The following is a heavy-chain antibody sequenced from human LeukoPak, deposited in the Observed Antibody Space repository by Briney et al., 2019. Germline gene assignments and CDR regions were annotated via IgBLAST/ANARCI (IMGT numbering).Heavy chain of an antibody. D-gene: IGHD6-19*01. CDR2: ISAYNGNT. V-gene: IGHV1-18*01. Sequence: ASVKVSCKASGYTFTSYGISWARQAPGQGLEWMGWISAYNGNTNYAQKLQGRVTMTTDTSTSTAYMELRSLRSDDTAVYYCARSLLVAVAGKIRDDAFDIWGQGTMVTVSS. CDR1: GYTFTSYG. CDR3: ARSLLVAVAGKIRDDAFDI. J-gene: IGHJ3*02.